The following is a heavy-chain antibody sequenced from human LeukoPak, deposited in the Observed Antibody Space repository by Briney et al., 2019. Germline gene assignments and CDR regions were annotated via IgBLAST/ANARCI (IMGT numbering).Heavy chain of an antibody. D-gene: IGHD1-1*01. Sequence: GASVKLSCKASEYTFTNYGMSWVRQAPGQGLEWMARIKPYNSETNYAQKVQGRVTMTTDTSTNTVYLQLSSLRSDDTAVYYCAREGTTGEYYYYYYMDVWGKGTTVTVSS. CDR2: IKPYNSET. CDR1: EYTFTNYG. J-gene: IGHJ6*03. V-gene: IGHV1-18*01. CDR3: AREGTTGEYYYYYYMDV.